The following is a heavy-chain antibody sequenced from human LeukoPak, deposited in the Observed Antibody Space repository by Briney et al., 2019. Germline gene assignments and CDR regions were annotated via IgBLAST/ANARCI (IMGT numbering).Heavy chain of an antibody. CDR2: IGTASDT. CDR1: GFTFSSFD. Sequence: QTGGSLRLSCAASGFTFSSFDMHWVRQPTGQGLEWVSTIGTASDTYYPGSVEGRFTLSRDNAKNSLYLQMNSLTAGDTAVYYCARGPPRGKYYYMDVWGKGTMVTVSS. D-gene: IGHD1-1*01. CDR3: ARGPPRGKYYYMDV. V-gene: IGHV3-13*01. J-gene: IGHJ6*03.